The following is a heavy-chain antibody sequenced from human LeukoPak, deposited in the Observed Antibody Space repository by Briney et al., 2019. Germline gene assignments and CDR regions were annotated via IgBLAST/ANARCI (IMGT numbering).Heavy chain of an antibody. CDR1: GFSFSIYS. V-gene: IGHV3-21*01. CDR2: ISSSNSYI. CDR3: ARDNYYGSGSYYDY. Sequence: PGGFLRLSCAASGFSFSIYSMNWVRQAPGKGLEGVSSISSSNSYIYYADSVKGRFTISRDNAKNSLYLQMNSLRAEDTAVYYCARDNYYGSGSYYDYWGQGTLVTVSS. J-gene: IGHJ4*02. D-gene: IGHD3-10*01.